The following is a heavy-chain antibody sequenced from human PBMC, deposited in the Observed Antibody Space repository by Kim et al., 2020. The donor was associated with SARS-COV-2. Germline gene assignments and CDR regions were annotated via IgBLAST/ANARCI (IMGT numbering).Heavy chain of an antibody. CDR1: GFTFSGSA. CDR3: TSGYCSGGRCYPQFDP. J-gene: IGHJ5*02. CDR2: IKSKSNTYAT. V-gene: IGHV3-73*01. D-gene: IGHD2-15*01. Sequence: GGSLRLSCAASGFTFSGSAIHWVRQASGKGLEWIGRIKSKSNTYATAYAASVKCRFTMSRDELKNTAYLQMKSLKTEDTAVYYCTSGYCSGGRCYPQFDPWGQGTLVTVSS.